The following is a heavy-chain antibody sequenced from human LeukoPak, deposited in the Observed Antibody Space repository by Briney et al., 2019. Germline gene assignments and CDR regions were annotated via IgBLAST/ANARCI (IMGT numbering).Heavy chain of an antibody. Sequence: KTSETLSLTCAVYGGSFSGYYWSWIRQPPGKGLEWIGEINHSGSTNYNPSLKSRVTISVDTSKNQFSLKLSSVTAADTAVYYCARHGEDYYDSSAYYGYWGQGTLVTVSS. CDR2: INHSGST. D-gene: IGHD3-22*01. CDR3: ARHGEDYYDSSAYYGY. J-gene: IGHJ4*02. CDR1: GGSFSGYY. V-gene: IGHV4-34*01.